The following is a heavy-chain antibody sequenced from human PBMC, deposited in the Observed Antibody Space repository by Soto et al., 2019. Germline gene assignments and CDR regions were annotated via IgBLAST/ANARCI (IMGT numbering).Heavy chain of an antibody. CDR3: ATRYDSSGYTWNWFDP. J-gene: IGHJ5*02. V-gene: IGHV1-69*01. CDR1: GGTFSSYA. Sequence: QVQLVQSGAEVKKPGSSVKVSCKASGGTFSSYAISWVRQAPGQGLEWMGGISPIFGTANYAQKFQGRVTITADESTSTAYMELSSLRSEDTAVYYCATRYDSSGYTWNWFDPWGQGTLVTLSS. D-gene: IGHD3-22*01. CDR2: ISPIFGTA.